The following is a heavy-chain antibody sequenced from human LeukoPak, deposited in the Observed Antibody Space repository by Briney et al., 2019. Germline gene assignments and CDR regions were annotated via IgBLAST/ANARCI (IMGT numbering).Heavy chain of an antibody. CDR1: RFTFSSYS. CDR2: IKSQTDGGTK. CDR3: TTLGYSYGQFDY. D-gene: IGHD5-18*01. V-gene: IGHV3-15*01. J-gene: IGHJ4*02. Sequence: PGGSLRLSCAASRFTFSSYSMNWVRQAPGKGLEWVGRIKSQTDGGTKDYAAPVKGRFTISRDDSKNTLYLQMNSLKTEDTAMYYCTTLGYSYGQFDYWGQGTLVTVSS.